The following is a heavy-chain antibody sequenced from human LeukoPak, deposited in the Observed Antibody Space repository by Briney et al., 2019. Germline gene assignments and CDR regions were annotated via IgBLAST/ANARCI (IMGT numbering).Heavy chain of an antibody. CDR2: ISTSSSTI. Sequence: GGSLRLSCAASGFNFGTYSMNWVRQAPGKGLEWLSYISTSSSTISYADSVKGRFTISRDNSKNTLYLQMNSLRAEDTAVYYCARDRPLIGDVWGQGTTVTVSS. V-gene: IGHV3-48*01. J-gene: IGHJ6*02. CDR1: GFNFGTYS. CDR3: ARDRPLIGDV. D-gene: IGHD2-8*01.